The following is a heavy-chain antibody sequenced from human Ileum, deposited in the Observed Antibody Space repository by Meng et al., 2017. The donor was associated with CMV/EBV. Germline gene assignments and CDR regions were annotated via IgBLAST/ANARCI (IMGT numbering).Heavy chain of an antibody. Sequence: SGSMLVKSTATLSLSCTFSVFSLPNCMMRVGWFRQPPGKALEWLAHIDWDDHKVYSSSVKARLTISKDISRNRVVLTKTDMDTVDTATYYCARTYRSRLSSPIDFWGQGTQVTVSS. CDR2: IDWDDHK. D-gene: IGHD6-13*01. CDR1: VFSLPNCMMR. CDR3: ARTYRSRLSSPIDF. J-gene: IGHJ4*02. V-gene: IGHV2-70D*14.